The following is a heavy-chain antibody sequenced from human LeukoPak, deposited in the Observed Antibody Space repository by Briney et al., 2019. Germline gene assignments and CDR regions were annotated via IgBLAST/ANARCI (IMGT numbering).Heavy chain of an antibody. CDR1: GFTYSSYE. CDR3: ARDPGIVGATQTFDI. CDR2: ISSSGSTI. Sequence: PGGSLRLSCAASGFTYSSYEMNWVRQAPGKGLEWVSYISSSGSTIYYADSVKGRFTISRDNAKNSLYLQMNSLRAEDTAVYYCARDPGIVGATQTFDIWGQGTMVTVSS. D-gene: IGHD1-26*01. J-gene: IGHJ3*02. V-gene: IGHV3-48*03.